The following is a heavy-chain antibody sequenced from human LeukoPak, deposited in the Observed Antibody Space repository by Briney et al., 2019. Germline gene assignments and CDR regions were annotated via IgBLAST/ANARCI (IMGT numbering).Heavy chain of an antibody. V-gene: IGHV3-7*01. J-gene: IGHJ4*02. CDR3: ARDPGISEAGTVGHFDY. D-gene: IGHD6-13*01. CDR2: IKHDGRDI. Sequence: GGSLRLSCATSGFTYSSSWMSWVRQVPGKGLEWVANIKHDGRDIYYLDSVKGRFTISRDNAKDSLFLQMNSLRAEDTAVYYCARDPGISEAGTVGHFDYWGQGTLVTVSS. CDR1: GFTYSSSW.